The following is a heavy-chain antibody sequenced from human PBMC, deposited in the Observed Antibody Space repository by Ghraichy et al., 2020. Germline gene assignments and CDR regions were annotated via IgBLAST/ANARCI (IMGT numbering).Heavy chain of an antibody. J-gene: IGHJ4*02. D-gene: IGHD3-3*01. CDR1: GFTFSSYA. V-gene: IGHV3-23*01. Sequence: GGSLRLSCAASGFTFSSYAMSWVRQAPGKGLEWVSAISGSGGSTYYADSVKGRFTISRDNSKNTLYLQMNSLRAEDTAVYYCAKGREGTIFGAGFDYWGQGTRVTVSS. CDR3: AKGREGTIFGAGFDY. CDR2: ISGSGGST.